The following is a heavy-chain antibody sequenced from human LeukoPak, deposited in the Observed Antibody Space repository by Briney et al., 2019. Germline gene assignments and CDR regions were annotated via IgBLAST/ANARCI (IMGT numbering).Heavy chain of an antibody. V-gene: IGHV4-31*03. CDR1: GGSISSGGYY. J-gene: IGHJ4*02. D-gene: IGHD3/OR15-3a*01. CDR2: IYYSGST. Sequence: PSETLSLTCTVSGGSISSGGYYWSWIRQHPGKGLEWIGYIYYSGSTYYNPSLKSRVTISVDTSKNQFSLKLSSVTAADTAVYYCARGQGLGDEYYFDYWGQGTLVTVSS. CDR3: ARGQGLGDEYYFDY.